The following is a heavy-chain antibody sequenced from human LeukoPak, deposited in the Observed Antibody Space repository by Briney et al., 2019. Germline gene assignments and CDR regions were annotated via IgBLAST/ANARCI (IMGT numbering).Heavy chain of an antibody. CDR2: IYYSGST. D-gene: IGHD2-2*03. CDR3: ARDSSGYCSSTSCYGVNIGFDY. V-gene: IGHV4-31*03. Sequence: SQTLSLTCTVSSGSISSGGYYWSWIRQHPGKGLEWIGYIYYSGSTYYNPSLKSRVTISVDTSKNQFSLKLSSVTAADTAVYYCARDSSGYCSSTSCYGVNIGFDYWGQGTLVTVSS. J-gene: IGHJ4*02. CDR1: SGSISSGGYY.